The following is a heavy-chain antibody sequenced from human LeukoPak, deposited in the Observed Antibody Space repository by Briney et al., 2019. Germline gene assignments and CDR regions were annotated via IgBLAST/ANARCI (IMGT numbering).Heavy chain of an antibody. CDR1: GGSFSVYY. Sequence: TSETLSLTCAVCGGSFSVYYWRWIRHPPGKGLEWIGEINHSGSTNYNPSLKSRVTISVDTSKNQCSLKLSSVTAADTALYYCARSRGYFDYWGQGTLVTVSS. D-gene: IGHD6-13*01. CDR3: ARSRGYFDY. CDR2: INHSGST. V-gene: IGHV4-34*01. J-gene: IGHJ4*02.